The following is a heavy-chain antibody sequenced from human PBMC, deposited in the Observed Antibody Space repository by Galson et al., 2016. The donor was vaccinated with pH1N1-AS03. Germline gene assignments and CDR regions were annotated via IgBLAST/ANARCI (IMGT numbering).Heavy chain of an antibody. Sequence: TLSLTCTVSGASISSGSYYWSWIRQPAGKGLECIGRIYTSGSTYYNPSLKSRVTISVDTSKNQFSLKLSSLTAADTAMYYCARFTMGAFDYWGQGTLVTVSS. J-gene: IGHJ4*02. D-gene: IGHD3-3*01. V-gene: IGHV4-61*02. CDR3: ARFTMGAFDY. CDR2: IYTSGST. CDR1: GASISSGSYY.